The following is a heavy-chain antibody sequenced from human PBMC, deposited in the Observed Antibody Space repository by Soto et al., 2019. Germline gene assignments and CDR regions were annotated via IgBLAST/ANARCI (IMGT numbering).Heavy chain of an antibody. J-gene: IGHJ4*02. V-gene: IGHV4-4*02. Sequence: PXXTLSLTCAVSGGSFTSNKWGTWVRQPPGQGLEWIGEIYRTGSTNYNPSLKSRVTISLDKSENQFSLKVTSLTAADTAVYYCASQDPGTSVDYWGQGTLGTVSS. CDR2: IYRTGST. CDR3: ASQDPGTSVDY. D-gene: IGHD1-7*01. CDR1: GGSFTSNKW.